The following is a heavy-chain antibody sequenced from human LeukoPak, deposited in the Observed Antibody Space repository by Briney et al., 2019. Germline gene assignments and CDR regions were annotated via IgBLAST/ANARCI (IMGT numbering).Heavy chain of an antibody. Sequence: GASVKVSCKASGYIFTSYSMHWVRRAPGQGLEWMGIINTSGGTTNYAQKFQGRVTMTRDMSTSTVYMELSSLRSEDTAVYYCARDCGGTLDYGGHFDYWGQGTLVTVSS. V-gene: IGHV1-46*01. CDR3: ARDCGGTLDYGGHFDY. CDR1: GYIFTSYS. D-gene: IGHD4-23*01. J-gene: IGHJ4*02. CDR2: INTSGGTT.